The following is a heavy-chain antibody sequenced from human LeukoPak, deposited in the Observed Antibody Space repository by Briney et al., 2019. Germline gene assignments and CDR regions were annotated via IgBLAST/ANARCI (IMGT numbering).Heavy chain of an antibody. J-gene: IGHJ6*02. CDR3: AREDVVLVDAVRYYYYGMDA. CDR1: GDNFISYY. D-gene: IGHD2-8*01. Sequence: GASVKVSCKASGDNFISYYMHWVRQAPGQGLECMGIINPSGGSTSYAQKCQDTVTMTRYTSTSTVYMELSSLKSEDTAVYSCAREDVVLVDAVRYYYYGMDAWGQGTTVTVSS. CDR2: INPSGGST. V-gene: IGHV1-46*01.